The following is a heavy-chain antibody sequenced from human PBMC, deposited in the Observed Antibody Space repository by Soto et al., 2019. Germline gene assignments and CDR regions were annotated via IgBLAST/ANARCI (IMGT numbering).Heavy chain of an antibody. Sequence: PGGSLRLSCAASGFTFSSYAMHWVRQAPGKGLEWVAVISYEGSNKYYADTVKGRFTISRDNSKNTLYLQMNSLRAEDTAVYYCARDGRVLLWFGELFNYYYGMDVWGQGTTVTVSS. CDR3: ARDGRVLLWFGELFNYYYGMDV. CDR1: GFTFSSYA. D-gene: IGHD3-10*01. CDR2: ISYEGSNK. V-gene: IGHV3-30-3*01. J-gene: IGHJ6*02.